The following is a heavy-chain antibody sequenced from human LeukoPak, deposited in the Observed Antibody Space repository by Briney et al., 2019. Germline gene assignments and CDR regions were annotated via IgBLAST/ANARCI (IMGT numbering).Heavy chain of an antibody. V-gene: IGHV3-7*01. CDR1: GFTFTNYW. CDR2: IKKDGSEK. J-gene: IGHJ4*02. Sequence: QPGGSLRLSCAASGFTFTNYWMSWVRQAPGKGLEWVANIKKDGSEKYYVDSVKGRFTISRDNAKTSLYLQMNSLRAEDTAVYYCARDLSGVTGYTYGRGIDYWGQGTLVTVSS. CDR3: ARDLSGVTGYTYGRGIDY. D-gene: IGHD5-18*01.